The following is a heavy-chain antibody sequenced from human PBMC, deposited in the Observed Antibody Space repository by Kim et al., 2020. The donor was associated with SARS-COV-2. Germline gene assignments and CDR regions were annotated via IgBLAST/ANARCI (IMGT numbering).Heavy chain of an antibody. CDR3: ARVRGTMFGVVIIGGWFDP. J-gene: IGHJ5*02. Sequence: ASVKVSCKASGYTFTSYAMNWVRQAPGQGLEWMGWINTNTGNPTYAQGFTGRFFFSLDTSVSTAYLQISSLKAEDTAVYYCARVRGTMFGVVIIGGWFDPWGQGTLVTVSS. CDR2: INTNTGNP. V-gene: IGHV7-4-1*02. CDR1: GYTFTSYA. D-gene: IGHD3-3*01.